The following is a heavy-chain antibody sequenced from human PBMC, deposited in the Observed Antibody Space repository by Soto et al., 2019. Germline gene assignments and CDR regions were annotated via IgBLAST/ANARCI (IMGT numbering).Heavy chain of an antibody. D-gene: IGHD3-10*01. CDR2: IYYSGST. CDR3: ARDGITMVRGVIRHNWFDP. J-gene: IGHJ5*02. V-gene: IGHV4-59*01. CDR1: GGSISSYY. Sequence: SETLSLTCTVSGGSISSYYWSWIRQPPGKGLEWIGYIYYSGSTNYNPSLESRVTISVDTSKNQFSLKLSSVTAADTAVYYCARDGITMVRGVIRHNWFDPWGQGTLVTVSS.